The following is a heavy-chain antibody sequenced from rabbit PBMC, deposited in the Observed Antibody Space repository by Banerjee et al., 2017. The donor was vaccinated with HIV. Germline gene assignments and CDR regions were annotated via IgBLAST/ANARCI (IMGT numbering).Heavy chain of an antibody. D-gene: IGHD1-1*01. CDR3: ARDLTDVIGWNFGW. V-gene: IGHV1S40*01. CDR1: GFSFSNKAV. Sequence: QSLEESGGDLVKPGASLTLTCTASGFSFSNKAVMCWVRQAPGKGLEWIACIAGDSSGFTYSATWAKGRFTCSKTSSTTVTLQMTSLTAADTATYFCARDLTDVIGWNFGWWGQGTLVTVS. J-gene: IGHJ4*01. CDR2: IAGDSSGFT.